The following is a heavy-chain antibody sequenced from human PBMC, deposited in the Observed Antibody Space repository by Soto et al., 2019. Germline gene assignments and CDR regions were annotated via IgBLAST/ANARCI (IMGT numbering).Heavy chain of an antibody. CDR1: GYTFTNSG. V-gene: IGHV1-18*01. D-gene: IGHD3-22*01. CDR3: AREYYYDSSGYLPLRYYFGMDV. CDR2: IGAYNGHT. Sequence: GSSAKVSCKASGYTFTNSGISWVRQAPGQGLEWMGWIGAYNGHTKYAQKLQGRVTMTTDTSTSTAYMELRSLKSDDTAVYYCAREYYYDSSGYLPLRYYFGMDVWG. J-gene: IGHJ6*02.